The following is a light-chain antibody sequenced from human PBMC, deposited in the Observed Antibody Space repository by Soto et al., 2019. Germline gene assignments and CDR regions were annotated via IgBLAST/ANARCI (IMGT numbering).Light chain of an antibody. CDR3: CSYVASSTLV. V-gene: IGLV2-23*01. J-gene: IGLJ3*02. Sequence: QSALTQPASVSGSPGQSITISCSGTSTDVGRFDLVSWYQHHPGKAPTLMIFEGSKRASGISNRFSGSTSGNTASLTISGLQAEDESDYFCCSYVASSTLVFGGGTQLTVL. CDR2: EGS. CDR1: STDVGRFDL.